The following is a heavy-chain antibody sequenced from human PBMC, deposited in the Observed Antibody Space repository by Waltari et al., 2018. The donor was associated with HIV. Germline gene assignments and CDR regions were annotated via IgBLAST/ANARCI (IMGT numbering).Heavy chain of an antibody. CDR2: IYHSGTT. J-gene: IGHJ4*02. V-gene: IGHV4-4*02. Sequence: QVQLQESGPGLVKPSGTLSLTSAVSGGSFRSGNWWTWVRQPPGKGLEWIGEIYHSGTTNYNPSLKTRVTISLDKSKNQFSLKLSSVTAADTAVYYCAINGGSSNLDYWGQGTLVTVSS. CDR3: AINGGSSNLDY. D-gene: IGHD2-15*01. CDR1: GGSFRSGNW.